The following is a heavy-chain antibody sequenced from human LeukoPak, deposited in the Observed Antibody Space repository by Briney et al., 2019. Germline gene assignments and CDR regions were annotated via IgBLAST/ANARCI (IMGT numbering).Heavy chain of an antibody. CDR2: IWYDGSNK. Sequence: GGSLRLSCAASGFTFGSYGMHWVRQAPGKGLEWVAVIWYDGSNKYYADSVKGRFTISRDNSKNTLYLQMNSLRAEDTAVYYCARDYDSSGYYYWGQGTLVTVSS. CDR3: ARDYDSSGYYY. CDR1: GFTFGSYG. J-gene: IGHJ4*02. D-gene: IGHD3-22*01. V-gene: IGHV3-33*01.